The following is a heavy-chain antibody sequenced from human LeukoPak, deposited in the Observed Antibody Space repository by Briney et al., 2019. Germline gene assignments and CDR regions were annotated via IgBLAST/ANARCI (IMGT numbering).Heavy chain of an antibody. V-gene: IGHV3-21*01. J-gene: IGHJ6*02. Sequence: GGSLRLSCAASGFTFSSYSMNWVRQAPGKGLEWVSSISSSSSYIYYADSVKGRFTISRDNAKNSLYLQMNSLRAEDTAVYYCAKPWDYGDSYYYYYYGMDVWGQGTTVTVSS. CDR1: GFTFSSYS. CDR2: ISSSSSYI. CDR3: AKPWDYGDSYYYYYYGMDV. D-gene: IGHD4-17*01.